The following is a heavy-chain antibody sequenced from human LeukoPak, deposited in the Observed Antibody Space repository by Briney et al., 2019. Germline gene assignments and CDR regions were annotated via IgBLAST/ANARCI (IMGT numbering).Heavy chain of an antibody. Sequence: GGSLRLSCAASGFAFSDYAMHWVRQAPGKGLEWVSGISGHGDYTYYTDSVKGRFTISRDNSKNTLCLQMNSLTAEDTAVYYCAKQGTSAAFRPLDYWGQGTLVTVSS. J-gene: IGHJ4*02. V-gene: IGHV3-23*01. D-gene: IGHD3-10*01. CDR3: AKQGTSAAFRPLDY. CDR1: GFAFSDYA. CDR2: ISGHGDYT.